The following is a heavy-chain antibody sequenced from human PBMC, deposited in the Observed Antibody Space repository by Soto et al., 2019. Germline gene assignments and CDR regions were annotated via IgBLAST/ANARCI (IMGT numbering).Heavy chain of an antibody. CDR2: IYYSGST. CDR1: GGSISSGGYY. J-gene: IGHJ5*02. V-gene: IGHV4-31*03. D-gene: IGHD5-12*01. Sequence: SETLSLTCTVSGGSISSGGYYWSWIRQHPGKGLEWIGYIYYSGSTYYNPSLKSRVTISVDTSKNQFSLKLSSVTAADTAVYYCARDRWLRIGYEMDWFDPWGQGTLVTVSS. CDR3: ARDRWLRIGYEMDWFDP.